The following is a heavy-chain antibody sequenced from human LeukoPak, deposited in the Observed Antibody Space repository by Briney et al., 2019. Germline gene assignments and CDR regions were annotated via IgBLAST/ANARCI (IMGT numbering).Heavy chain of an antibody. V-gene: IGHV4-39*07. J-gene: IGHJ4*02. CDR2: IYYSGST. Sequence: SETLSLTCTVSGGSISSSSYYWGWIRQPPGKGLEWIGSIYYSGSTYYNPSLKSRVTISVDTSKNQFSLKLSSVTAADTAVYYCASLLQIGGEMATTGYWGQGTLVTVSS. CDR3: ASLLQIGGEMATTGY. D-gene: IGHD5-24*01. CDR1: GGSISSSSYY.